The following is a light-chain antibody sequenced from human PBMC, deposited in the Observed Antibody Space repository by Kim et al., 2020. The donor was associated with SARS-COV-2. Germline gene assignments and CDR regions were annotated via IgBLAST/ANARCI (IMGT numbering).Light chain of an antibody. Sequence: EIVMTQSPATLSLSPGERATLSCRASQGVSSNLAWYQQKPGQAPRLLIYGASTRATGIPARFSGSGSGTEFTLTISSLQSEDFAVYYCQQYNNLPTWTFGQGTKVDIK. J-gene: IGKJ1*01. V-gene: IGKV3D-15*01. CDR1: QGVSSN. CDR3: QQYNNLPTWT. CDR2: GAS.